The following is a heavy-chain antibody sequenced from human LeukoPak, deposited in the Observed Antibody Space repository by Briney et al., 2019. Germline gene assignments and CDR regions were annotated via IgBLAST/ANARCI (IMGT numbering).Heavy chain of an antibody. CDR3: AREMPAAAGSDAFDI. CDR2: ISPYNDNT. J-gene: IGHJ3*02. V-gene: IGHV1-18*01. D-gene: IGHD6-13*01. CDR1: GYTFTTYG. Sequence: GASMKVSCKASGYTFTTYGIVWLRQAPGEGIQWMGWISPYNDNTKYAQKLQGRVTMTADTSTSTAYMDLRSLRSDDTAVYYCAREMPAAAGSDAFDIWGQGTMVTVSS.